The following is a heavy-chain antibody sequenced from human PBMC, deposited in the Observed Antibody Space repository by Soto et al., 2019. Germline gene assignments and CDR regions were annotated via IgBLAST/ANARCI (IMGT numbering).Heavy chain of an antibody. CDR1: GGSISSGDYY. CDR3: ARDHPYRDNWAFEY. D-gene: IGHD3-16*02. Sequence: PSETLSLTCTVSGGSISSGDYYWSWIRQPPGKGLEWIGYIYYSGSTNYNPSLKSRVTISMDKSRNQISLNLRSVTAADTAVYYCARDHPYRDNWAFEYWGQGAQVTVSS. J-gene: IGHJ4*02. CDR2: IYYSGST. V-gene: IGHV4-61*08.